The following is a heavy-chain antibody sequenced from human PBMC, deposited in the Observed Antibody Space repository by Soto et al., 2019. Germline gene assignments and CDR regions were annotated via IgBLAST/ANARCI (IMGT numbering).Heavy chain of an antibody. CDR3: ARGFRSPPDY. J-gene: IGHJ4*02. Sequence: PGESLKISCKGSGYSFTDYWIDWVRQMPGKGLEWMGIIYPGDSDTRYSPSFQGQVTISADKSTSTAYLQLNSLKASDTAMYYCARGFRSPPDYWGQGTLVTVSS. CDR2: IYPGDSDT. V-gene: IGHV5-51*01. CDR1: GYSFTDYW.